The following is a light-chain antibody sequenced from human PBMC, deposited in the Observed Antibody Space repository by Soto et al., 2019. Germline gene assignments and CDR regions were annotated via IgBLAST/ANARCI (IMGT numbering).Light chain of an antibody. CDR2: GAS. V-gene: IGKV3-20*01. J-gene: IGKJ3*01. CDR3: QQYGSSHT. CDR1: QSVSSSY. Sequence: EIVLTQSPGTLSLSPGEVATLSCRASQSVSSSYLAWYQQKPGQAPRLLIYGASSRATGIPDRFSGSGSGTDFTLTISRLEPEDFAVYYCQQYGSSHTFGPGTKVDI.